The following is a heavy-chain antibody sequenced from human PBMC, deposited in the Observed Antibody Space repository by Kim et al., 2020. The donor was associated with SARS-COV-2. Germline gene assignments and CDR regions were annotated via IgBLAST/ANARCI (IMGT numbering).Heavy chain of an antibody. CDR3: ARVKGYCSSTSCYPRFDP. D-gene: IGHD2-2*01. V-gene: IGHV4-34*01. J-gene: IGHJ5*02. Sequence: RSRVTISVDTSKNQFSLKLSSVTAADTAVYYCARVKGYCSSTSCYPRFDPWGQGTLVTVSS.